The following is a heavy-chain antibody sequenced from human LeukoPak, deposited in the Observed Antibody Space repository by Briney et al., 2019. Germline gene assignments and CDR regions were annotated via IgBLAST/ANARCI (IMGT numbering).Heavy chain of an antibody. CDR3: ARARGVLIVATISDWFDP. J-gene: IGHJ5*02. CDR2: IIPIFGTA. D-gene: IGHD5-12*01. CDR1: GGTFSSYA. Sequence: ASVKVSCKASGGTFSSYAISWVRQAPGQGLEWMGGIIPIFGTANYAQKFQGRVTITTDESTSTAYMELSSLRSEDTAVYYCARARGVLIVATISDWFDPWGQGTLVTVSS. V-gene: IGHV1-69*05.